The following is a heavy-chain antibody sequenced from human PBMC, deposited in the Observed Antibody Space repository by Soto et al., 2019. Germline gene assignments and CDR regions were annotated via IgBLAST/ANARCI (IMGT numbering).Heavy chain of an antibody. CDR2: ISGSGAST. Sequence: GSLRLSCAGSGFTFSSYAMTRVRQAPGKGLEWVSGISGSGASTYYADSVKGRFTISRDNSKNMLYVQMNSLGAEDTAVYYCAKDAGYITSWYDHWSQGSLVTVSS. D-gene: IGHD6-13*01. V-gene: IGHV3-23*01. CDR3: AKDAGYITSWYDH. CDR1: GFTFSSYA. J-gene: IGHJ5*02.